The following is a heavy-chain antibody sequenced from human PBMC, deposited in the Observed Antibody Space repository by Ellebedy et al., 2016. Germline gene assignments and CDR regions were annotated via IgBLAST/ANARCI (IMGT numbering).Heavy chain of an antibody. J-gene: IGHJ4*02. CDR1: GFTFSDYY. Sequence: GESLKISXATSGFTFSDYYMSWIRQAPGKGLEWISYISSSGRTIYYADSVMGRFTISRDNAKNSLYLQMNSLRAEDTAVYYCARRGNYYRALGYWGQGTLVTVSS. D-gene: IGHD1-26*01. V-gene: IGHV3-11*04. CDR2: ISSSGRTI. CDR3: ARRGNYYRALGY.